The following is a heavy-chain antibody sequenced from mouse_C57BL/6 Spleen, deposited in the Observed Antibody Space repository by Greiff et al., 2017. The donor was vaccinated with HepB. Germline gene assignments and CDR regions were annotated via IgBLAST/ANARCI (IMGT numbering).Heavy chain of an antibody. CDR1: GYTFTDYY. CDR3: ARPDYTGYFDV. Sequence: VQLQQSGAELVRPGASVKLSCKASGYTFTDYYINWVKQRPGQGLEWIARIYPGSGNTYYNEKFKGKATLTAEKSSSTAYMQLSSLTSEDSAVYFCARPDYTGYFDVWGTGTTVTVSS. CDR2: IYPGSGNT. D-gene: IGHD2-4*01. J-gene: IGHJ1*03. V-gene: IGHV1-76*01.